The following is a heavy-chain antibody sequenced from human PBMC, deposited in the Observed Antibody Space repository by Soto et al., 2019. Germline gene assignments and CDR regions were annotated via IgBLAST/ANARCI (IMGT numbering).Heavy chain of an antibody. J-gene: IGHJ4*02. CDR2: ISNSGIS. V-gene: IGHV4-61*01. CDR1: GYSVTSVNYF. Sequence: DTLSLTCAVSGYSVTSVNYFWTWIRQPPGGGLEWIGYISNSGISKYNPSLKSRVAMSQDTSKNQFSLNLHSVTAADTAVYFCARGEGNSSYEYHFDTWGQGALGSVSS. D-gene: IGHD3-3*01. CDR3: ARGEGNSSYEYHFDT.